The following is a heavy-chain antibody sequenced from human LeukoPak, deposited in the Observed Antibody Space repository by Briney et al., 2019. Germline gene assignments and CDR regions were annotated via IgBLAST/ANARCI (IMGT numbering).Heavy chain of an antibody. CDR3: ARGYSGYEY. CDR2: ISSNGGST. Sequence: PGGSLRLSCAASGFTFSSYAMHWVRQAPGKGLEYVSAISSNGGSTYYANSVKGRFTISRDNSKNTLYLQMGSLRAEDTAVYYCARGYSGYEYWGQGTLVTVSS. CDR1: GFTFSSYA. V-gene: IGHV3-64*01. J-gene: IGHJ4*02. D-gene: IGHD5-12*01.